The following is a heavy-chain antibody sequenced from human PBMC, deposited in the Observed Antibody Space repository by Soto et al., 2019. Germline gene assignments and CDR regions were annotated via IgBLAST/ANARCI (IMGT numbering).Heavy chain of an antibody. CDR1: EFTVSAYY. V-gene: IGHV3-11*03. Sequence: PGGSLRLSCATSEFTVSAYYMAWLRQAPGKGLEWISYISGDSRYTTYADSVKGRFTISRDNAKNSLYLQMNSLRVEDTAVYFCATGQQVRMADIWGQGTMVTVSS. CDR2: ISGDSRYT. D-gene: IGHD6-13*01. J-gene: IGHJ3*02. CDR3: ATGQQVRMADI.